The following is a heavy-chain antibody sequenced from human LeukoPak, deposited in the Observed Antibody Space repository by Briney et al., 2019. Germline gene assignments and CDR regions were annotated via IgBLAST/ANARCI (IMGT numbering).Heavy chain of an antibody. J-gene: IGHJ2*01. Sequence: SETLSLTCAVYGGSFSGYYWSWIRQPPGKGLEWIGEINHSGSTNYNPSLKSRVTISLDTSKNHFSLKLSSVTAADTAVYYCARDRPATENSYFDLWGRGTLVTVSS. CDR3: ARDRPATENSYFDL. CDR1: GGSFSGYY. V-gene: IGHV4-34*01. CDR2: INHSGST. D-gene: IGHD1-26*01.